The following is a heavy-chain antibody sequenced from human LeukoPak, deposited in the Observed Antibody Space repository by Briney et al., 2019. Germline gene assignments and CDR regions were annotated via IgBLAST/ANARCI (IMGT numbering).Heavy chain of an antibody. CDR1: GGSINSYY. CDR3: ARAPDDFWSGYPFDY. Sequence: SETLSLTCTVSGGSINSYYWSWIRQPPGKGLEWIGYIYYSGSTNYNSPLKSRVTISLDTSKNQFSLKLSSVTAADTAVYYCARAPDDFWSGYPFDYWGQGTLVTVSS. CDR2: IYYSGST. D-gene: IGHD3-3*01. J-gene: IGHJ4*02. V-gene: IGHV4-59*01.